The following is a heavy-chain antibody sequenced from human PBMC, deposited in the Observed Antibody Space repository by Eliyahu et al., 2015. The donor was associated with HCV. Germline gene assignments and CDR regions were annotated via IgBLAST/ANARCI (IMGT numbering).Heavy chain of an antibody. CDR1: GFXFXSYA. J-gene: IGHJ4*02. V-gene: IGHV3-30*07. Sequence: QVQLVESGGGEVQPGRSLRLSCAASGFXFXSYAMXWVRHSPGKGLEWVAVISHHGSNRYYAASVKGRFFISRDDSRNVVTLQMNTLRVDDTAVYYCAKAALSYYDWSHLDVWGQGVLVTVSS. CDR3: AKAALSYYDWSHLDV. CDR2: ISHHGSNR. D-gene: IGHD3-9*01.